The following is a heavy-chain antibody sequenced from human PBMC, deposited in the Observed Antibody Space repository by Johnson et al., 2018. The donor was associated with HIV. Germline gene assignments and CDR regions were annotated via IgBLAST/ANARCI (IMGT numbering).Heavy chain of an antibody. D-gene: IGHD1-26*01. J-gene: IGHJ3*02. CDR2: INWSGGSS. CDR3: ARVRERWELLLSDGSDI. CDR1: RFTFNDYG. V-gene: IGHV3-20*04. Sequence: VQLVESGGGVIRPGGSLRLSCAASRFTFNDYGMSWVRQAPGKGLEWVSVINWSGGSSGSADSVKGRFTISRDNSKNTLYLQINRLRAEDTALYYCARVRERWELLLSDGSDIWGQGTMVTLSS.